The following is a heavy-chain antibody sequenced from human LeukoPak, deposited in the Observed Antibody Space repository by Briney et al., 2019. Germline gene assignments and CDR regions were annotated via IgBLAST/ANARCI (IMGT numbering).Heavy chain of an antibody. CDR1: GYTFTSYG. CDR3: AREYTYGYIRYFDL. Sequence: ASVKVSCKASGYTFTSYGISWVRQAPGQGLEWMAIINPSSGSRSYAQKFQGRATMTRDTSTSTVYMELSSLRSDDTAVYYCAREYTYGYIRYFDLWGRGTLVSVSS. J-gene: IGHJ2*01. V-gene: IGHV1-46*01. CDR2: INPSSGSR. D-gene: IGHD5-18*01.